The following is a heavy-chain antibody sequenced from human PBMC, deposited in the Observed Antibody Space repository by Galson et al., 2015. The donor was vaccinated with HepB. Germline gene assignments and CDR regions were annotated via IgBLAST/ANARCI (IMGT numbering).Heavy chain of an antibody. D-gene: IGHD4-17*01. Sequence: SVKVSCKVSGHTVTELSIHWVRQAPGKGLEWMGGFDPEDSETVYAHKFQGRVTMTEDTSTDTAYMELSGLRSEDTAMYYCATRAVTRDYYFGMDGWGQGTTVTVSS. CDR3: ATRAVTRDYYFGMDG. J-gene: IGHJ6*02. CDR2: FDPEDSET. V-gene: IGHV1-24*01. CDR1: GHTVTELS.